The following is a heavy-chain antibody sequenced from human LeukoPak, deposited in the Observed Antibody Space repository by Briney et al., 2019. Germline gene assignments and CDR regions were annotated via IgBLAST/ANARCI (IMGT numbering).Heavy chain of an antibody. CDR3: ARGRLGSGY. V-gene: IGHV4-34*01. J-gene: IGHJ4*02. CDR1: GGSFSGYC. Sequence: SETLSLTCAVYGGSFSGYCWSWIRQPPGKGLEWIGEINHSGSTNYNPSLKSRVTISVDTSKNQFSLKLSSVTAADTAVYYCARGRLGSGYWGQGTLVTVSS. CDR2: INHSGST. D-gene: IGHD7-27*01.